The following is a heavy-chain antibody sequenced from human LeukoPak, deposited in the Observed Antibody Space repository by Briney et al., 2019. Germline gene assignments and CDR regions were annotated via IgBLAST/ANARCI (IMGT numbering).Heavy chain of an antibody. Sequence: PGGSLRLSCAASGFTFSSYGMHWVRQAPGKGLEWVAFIRYDGSNKYYADSVKGRFTISRDNSKNTLYLQMNSLRAEDTAVYYCAKERALGYCSSTSCEDVWGKGTTVTISS. J-gene: IGHJ6*04. D-gene: IGHD2-2*01. CDR1: GFTFSSYG. CDR2: IRYDGSNK. V-gene: IGHV3-30*02. CDR3: AKERALGYCSSTSCEDV.